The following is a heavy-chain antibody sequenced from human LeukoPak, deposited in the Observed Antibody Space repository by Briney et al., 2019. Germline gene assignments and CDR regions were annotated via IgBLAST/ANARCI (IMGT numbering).Heavy chain of an antibody. J-gene: IGHJ3*02. CDR3: AREMVRDAFDI. CDR1: GGSISRDGNY. V-gene: IGHV4-31*03. Sequence: SQTLSLTCTVSGGSISRDGNYWSWIRQYPGKGLESIGSVSSSGTTTYNPSLKSRVTISLDTSQNQFSLNLRSLTAADTAVYYCAREMVRDAFDIWGQGTMVTVSS. D-gene: IGHD2-8*01. CDR2: VSSSGTT.